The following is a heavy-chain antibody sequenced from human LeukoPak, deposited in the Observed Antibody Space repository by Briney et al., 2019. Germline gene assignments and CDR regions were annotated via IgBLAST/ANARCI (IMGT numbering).Heavy chain of an antibody. J-gene: IGHJ3*02. CDR3: AKADSAAAAFDI. Sequence: GGSLRLSCAASGFTFSNYAMNWVRQAPGKGLEWVSGISGSGGSTFYVESVKGRFTISRDTSKNTMYVQMNSLRAEDTALYYCAKADSAAAAFDIWGQGTMVTVSS. CDR2: ISGSGGST. V-gene: IGHV3-23*01. CDR1: GFTFSNYA. D-gene: IGHD1-26*01.